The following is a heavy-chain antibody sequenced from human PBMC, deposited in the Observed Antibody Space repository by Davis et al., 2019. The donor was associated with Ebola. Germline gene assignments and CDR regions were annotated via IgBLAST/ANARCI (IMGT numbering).Heavy chain of an antibody. D-gene: IGHD3-3*01. CDR3: AGVVTIFGVSTHYGMDV. CDR1: RCTFSSYA. J-gene: IGHJ6*02. V-gene: IGHV1-69*13. Sequence: SSVTVSCKASRCTFSSYAISWVRQAPGQGLEWMGGIIPIFGTANYAQKFQGRVTFTADESTSTAYLGLSSLRSEDTAVYYCAGVVTIFGVSTHYGMDVGGQGTTVTVSS. CDR2: IIPIFGTA.